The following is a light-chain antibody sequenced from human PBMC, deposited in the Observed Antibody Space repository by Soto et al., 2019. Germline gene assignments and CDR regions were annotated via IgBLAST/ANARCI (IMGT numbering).Light chain of an antibody. CDR3: SSYTTSSALV. CDR1: SSDVGGYDY. J-gene: IGLJ2*01. Sequence: SVLAQSASVSGAPGQSITIPCTGTSSDVGGYDYVSWYQQHPGKVPKLIIYEVIKRPSGVSHRFSGSKSGNTASLTISGLQTEDEADYYCSSYTTSSALVFGGGTK. V-gene: IGLV2-14*01. CDR2: EVI.